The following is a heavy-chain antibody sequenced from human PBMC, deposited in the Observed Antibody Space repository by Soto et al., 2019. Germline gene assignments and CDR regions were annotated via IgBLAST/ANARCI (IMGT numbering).Heavy chain of an antibody. J-gene: IGHJ4*02. CDR3: AKNIGGFSGYANFDY. CDR1: GFTFSNDD. Sequence: EVQLLESGGDLVQPGVSLRLSCVASGFTFSNDDLSWVRQASGKGLEWVSAITAGGFNTYYADSVKGRFTISRDNSKNTLYLQMNSLRAEVTAVYYCAKNIGGFSGYANFDYWGQGTLVTVSS. V-gene: IGHV3-23*01. D-gene: IGHD5-12*01. CDR2: ITAGGFNT.